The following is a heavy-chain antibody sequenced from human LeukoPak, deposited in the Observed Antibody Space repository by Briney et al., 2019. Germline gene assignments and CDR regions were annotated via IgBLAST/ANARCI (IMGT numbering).Heavy chain of an antibody. CDR2: IYPRDGDT. Sequence: GESLEISCKASGYTFSKYWIGWVRQVPGKGLEWMGIIYPRDGDTRYRPSFQRHVTISVDKSTTTAYLQWRYLEARDTAMYYCATFGIGFDYWGQGTLVTVSS. CDR3: ATFGIGFDY. V-gene: IGHV5-51*01. CDR1: GYTFSKYW. J-gene: IGHJ4*02. D-gene: IGHD3-16*01.